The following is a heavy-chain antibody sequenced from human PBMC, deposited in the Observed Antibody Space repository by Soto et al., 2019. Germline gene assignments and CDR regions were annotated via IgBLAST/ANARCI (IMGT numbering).Heavy chain of an antibody. CDR1: GGSISSGGYY. Sequence: QVQLQESGPGLVKSSQTLSLTCTVSGGSISSGGYYWSWIRQHPGKGLEWIGYIYYSGSTYYNPSLKRRVTISVDTSKNQFSLKLSSVPAADTAVYYCARVNSARPLSALVAFDYWGQGTLVTVSS. D-gene: IGHD5-12*01. CDR3: ARVNSARPLSALVAFDY. J-gene: IGHJ4*02. CDR2: IYYSGST. V-gene: IGHV4-31*03.